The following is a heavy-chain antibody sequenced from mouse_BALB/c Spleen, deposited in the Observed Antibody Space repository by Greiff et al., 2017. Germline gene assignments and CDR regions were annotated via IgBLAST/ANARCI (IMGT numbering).Heavy chain of an antibody. CDR3: ASNSLLRLGDYAMDY. V-gene: IGHV5-4*02. J-gene: IGHJ4*01. D-gene: IGHD1-2*01. Sequence: EVKVVESGGGLVKPGGSLKLSCAASGFTFSDYYMYWVRQTPEKRLEWVATISDGGSYTYYPDSVKGRFTISRDNAKNNLYLQMSSLKSEDTAMYYCASNSLLRLGDYAMDYWGQGTSVTVSS. CDR2: ISDGGSYT. CDR1: GFTFSDYY.